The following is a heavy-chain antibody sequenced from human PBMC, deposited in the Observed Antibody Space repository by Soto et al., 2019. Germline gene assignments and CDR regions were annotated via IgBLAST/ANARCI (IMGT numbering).Heavy chain of an antibody. V-gene: IGHV1-58*02. Sequence: SVKVSCKTSGGTFSSSAMQWVRQARGQRLEWKGWIVVGSGNTNYAQKFQERVTITRDMSTSTAYMELSSLRSEDTAVYYCAADLPYCGGDCYSSEDFYYYYGMDVWGQGTTVTVS. CDR3: AADLPYCGGDCYSSEDFYYYYGMDV. J-gene: IGHJ6*02. CDR1: GGTFSSSA. CDR2: IVVGSGNT. D-gene: IGHD2-21*02.